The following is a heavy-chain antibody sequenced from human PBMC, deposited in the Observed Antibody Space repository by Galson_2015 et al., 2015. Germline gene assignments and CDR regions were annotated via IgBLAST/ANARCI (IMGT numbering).Heavy chain of an antibody. CDR3: ARARFEVYAAYSSCFMAP. V-gene: IGHV3-53*01. CDR2: IYSGGST. J-gene: IGHJ6*03. Sequence: SLRLSCAASGFTVSSNYMRWVRQAPGKGLKCVSVIYSGGSTYYADSVKGRFTISRDKSRNTVHLQVNSLRAEDTAVYYCARARFEVYAAYSSCFMAPSGKTTPVTGSS. CDR1: GFTVSSNY. D-gene: IGHD2-8*01.